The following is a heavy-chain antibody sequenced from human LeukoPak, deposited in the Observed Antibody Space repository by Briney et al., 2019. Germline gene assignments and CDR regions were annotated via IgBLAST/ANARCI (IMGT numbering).Heavy chain of an antibody. CDR2: INHSGST. V-gene: IGHV4-34*01. Sequence: KPSETLSLTCAVYGGSFSGYYWSWIRQPPGKGLEWIGEINHSGSTNYNPSLKSRVTISVDTSKNQFSLKLSSVTAADTAVYYCARGGIVATTLFDYWGQGTLVTVSS. CDR3: ARGGIVATTLFDY. J-gene: IGHJ4*02. D-gene: IGHD5-12*01. CDR1: GGSFSGYY.